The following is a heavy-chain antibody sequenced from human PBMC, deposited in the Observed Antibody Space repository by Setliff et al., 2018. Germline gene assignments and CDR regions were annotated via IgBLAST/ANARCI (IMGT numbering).Heavy chain of an antibody. CDR3: ARGSRFGTIVYKGDYYMDV. CDR2: INTNTGNP. J-gene: IGHJ6*03. D-gene: IGHD3-10*01. Sequence: ASVKVSCKASGYTFNNYAINWVRQAPGQGLEWMGWINTNTGNPTYAQDFTGRFVFSLDTSVSTAYLQISSLKSEDTAVYYCARGSRFGTIVYKGDYYMDVWGKGTTVTVSS. V-gene: IGHV7-4-1*02. CDR1: GYTFNNYA.